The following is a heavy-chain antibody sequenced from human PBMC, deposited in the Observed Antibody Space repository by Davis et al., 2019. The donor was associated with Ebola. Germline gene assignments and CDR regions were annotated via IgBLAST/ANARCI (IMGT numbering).Heavy chain of an antibody. Sequence: PGGSLRLSCAVYGGSFSGYYWSWIRQPPGKGLEWIGEINHSGSTNYNPSLKSRVTISVDTSKNQFSLKLSSVTAADTAVYYCARGPVVVPAAIYDYWGQGTLVTVSS. CDR2: INHSGST. CDR3: ARGPVVVPAAIYDY. D-gene: IGHD2-2*01. V-gene: IGHV4-34*01. CDR1: GGSFSGYY. J-gene: IGHJ4*02.